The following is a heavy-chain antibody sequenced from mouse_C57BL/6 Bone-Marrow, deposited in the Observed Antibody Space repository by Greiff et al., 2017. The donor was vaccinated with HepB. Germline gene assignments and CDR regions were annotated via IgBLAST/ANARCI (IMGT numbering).Heavy chain of an antibody. CDR3: ARSLTTVVATDYAMDY. V-gene: IGHV1-81*01. Sequence: VQLKESGAELARPGASVKLSCKASGYTFTSYGISWVKQRTGQGLEWIGEIYPRSGNTYYNEKFKGKATLTADKSSSTAYMELRSLTSEDSAVYFCARSLTTVVATDYAMDYWGQGTSVTVSS. CDR1: GYTFTSYG. J-gene: IGHJ4*01. CDR2: IYPRSGNT. D-gene: IGHD1-1*01.